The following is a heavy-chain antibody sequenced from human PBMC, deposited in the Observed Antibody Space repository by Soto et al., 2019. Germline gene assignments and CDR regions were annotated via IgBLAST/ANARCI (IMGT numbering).Heavy chain of an antibody. CDR2: ISSSGGNT. Sequence: LRLSCAASDFTFNTYAMTWVRQAPGRGLEWVSLISSSGGNTYYADSVKGRFTISRDNSKNTLFLQMNSLRAEDTAIYYCAKDQGMGYQPPLGYGLDAWGQGTTVTVSS. CDR3: AKDQGMGYQPPLGYGLDA. V-gene: IGHV3-23*01. J-gene: IGHJ6*02. D-gene: IGHD2-2*01. CDR1: DFTFNTYA.